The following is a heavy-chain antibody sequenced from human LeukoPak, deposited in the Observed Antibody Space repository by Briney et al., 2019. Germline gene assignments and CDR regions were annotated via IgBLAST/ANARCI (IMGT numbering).Heavy chain of an antibody. D-gene: IGHD2-15*01. V-gene: IGHV1-2*02. Sequence: ASVKVSCKASGYTFTAYYIHWVRQAPGQGLEWMGWINPNSGDTNYAQKFQGRVTMTRDTSTSTVYMELSSLRSEDTAVYYCARKGGVVVPAFDIWGQGTMVTVSS. J-gene: IGHJ3*02. CDR1: GYTFTAYY. CDR3: ARKGGVVVPAFDI. CDR2: INPNSGDT.